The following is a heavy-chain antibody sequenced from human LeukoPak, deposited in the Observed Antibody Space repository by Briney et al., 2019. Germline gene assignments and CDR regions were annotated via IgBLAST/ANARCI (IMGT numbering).Heavy chain of an antibody. Sequence: GGSLRLSCAASGFTFNTYEMNWVRQAPGKGLEWVSYISSSGSTIYYADYVKGRFTISRDDAKNSLYLQMNSLRAEDTAVYYCARGGWNYVFNYWGQGTLVTVSS. J-gene: IGHJ4*02. V-gene: IGHV3-48*03. CDR1: GFTFNTYE. CDR2: ISSSGSTI. CDR3: ARGGWNYVFNY. D-gene: IGHD1-7*01.